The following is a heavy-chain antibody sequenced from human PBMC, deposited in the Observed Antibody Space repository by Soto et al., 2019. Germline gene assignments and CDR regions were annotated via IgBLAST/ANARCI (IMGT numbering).Heavy chain of an antibody. CDR1: GGSFSGYY. D-gene: IGHD3-10*01. Sequence: SETLSLTCAVYGGSFSGYYWSWIRQPPGKGLEWIWEINHSGSTNYNPSLKSRVTISVDTSKNQFSLKLSSVTAADTAVYYCARSGVLLWFGYWFDPWGQGTLVTVSS. J-gene: IGHJ5*02. CDR2: INHSGST. CDR3: ARSGVLLWFGYWFDP. V-gene: IGHV4-34*01.